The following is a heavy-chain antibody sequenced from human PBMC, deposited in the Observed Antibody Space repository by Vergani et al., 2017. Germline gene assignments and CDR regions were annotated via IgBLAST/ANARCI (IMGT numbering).Heavy chain of an antibody. CDR2: IVVGSGNT. D-gene: IGHD3-3*01. CDR3: ARSDLEYAFDI. Sequence: QMQLVQSGPEVKKPGTSVKVSCKASGFTFTSSAVQWVRQARGQRLEWIGWIVVGSGNTNYAQKFQERVTITRDMSTSTAYMELSSLRSEDTAVYYCARSDLEYAFDIWGQGTMVTVSS. J-gene: IGHJ3*02. CDR1: GFTFTSSA. V-gene: IGHV1-58*01.